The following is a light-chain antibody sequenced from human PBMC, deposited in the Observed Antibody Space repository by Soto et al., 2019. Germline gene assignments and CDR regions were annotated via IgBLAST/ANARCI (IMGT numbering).Light chain of an antibody. CDR1: STDFVSYNR. V-gene: IGLV2-8*01. CDR2: EAS. J-gene: IGLJ2*01. CDR3: SSYAGSNNLV. Sequence: QSVLTQPPSVSGSPGQSVTISCTGTSTDFVSYNRVSWYQQPPGTAPKLIIYEASKRPSGVPDRFSGSKSGNTASLTVSGLQAEDEADYYCSSYAGSNNLVFGGGTKLTVL.